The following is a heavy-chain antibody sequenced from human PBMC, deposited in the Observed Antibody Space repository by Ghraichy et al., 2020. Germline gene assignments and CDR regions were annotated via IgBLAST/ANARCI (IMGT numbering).Heavy chain of an antibody. V-gene: IGHV5-51*01. Sequence: GGSLNISCKGSGNSFTNYWIGWVRQMSGKGLEWMGIIYPGDSDTRYSPSFQGQVTISGDKSISTVHLQWSSLKASDTAMYYCATLNSGYGDAFDIWGQGTMVTVSS. CDR2: IYPGDSDT. CDR1: GNSFTNYW. J-gene: IGHJ3*02. D-gene: IGHD5-12*01. CDR3: ATLNSGYGDAFDI.